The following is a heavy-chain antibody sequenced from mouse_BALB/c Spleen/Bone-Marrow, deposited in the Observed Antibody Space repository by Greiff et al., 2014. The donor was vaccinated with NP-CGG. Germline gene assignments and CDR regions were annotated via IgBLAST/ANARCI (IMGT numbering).Heavy chain of an antibody. CDR2: ISGGGSYT. CDR1: GFTFSNYG. Sequence: EVKLEESGGGLVKSEGSLKLSCAASGFTFSNYGMSWVRQTPEKRLEWVATISGGGSYTFYSDSVKGRFTISRDNAKNNLYLQLSSLRSEDTALYYCARHAYYDQTEVSFVYWGQGTLVTVSA. J-gene: IGHJ3*01. CDR3: ARHAYYDQTEVSFVY. D-gene: IGHD2-4*01. V-gene: IGHV5-9-2*01.